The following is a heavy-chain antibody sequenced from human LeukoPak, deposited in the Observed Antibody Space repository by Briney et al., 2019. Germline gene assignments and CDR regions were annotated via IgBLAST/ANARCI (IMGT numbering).Heavy chain of an antibody. CDR1: GFTFSSYE. V-gene: IGHV3-48*03. CDR2: ISSSGSTI. CDR3: ARVAPDYYDSSGYYYVFDY. D-gene: IGHD3-22*01. Sequence: GGSLRLSCAASGFTFSSYEMNWVRQAPGKGLEWVSYISSSGSTIYYADSVKGRFTISRDNAKNSLYLQMNSLRAEDTAVYYCARVAPDYYDSSGYYYVFDYWGQGTLVTVSS. J-gene: IGHJ4*02.